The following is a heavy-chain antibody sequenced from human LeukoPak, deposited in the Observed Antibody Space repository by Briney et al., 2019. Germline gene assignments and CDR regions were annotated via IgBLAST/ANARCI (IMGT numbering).Heavy chain of an antibody. CDR3: ARGSVPPAPRLVVGDY. CDR2: ISYDGSNK. Sequence: GRSLRLSCAASGFTFSSYAMHWVRQAPGKGLEWVAVISYDGSNKYYADSVKGRFTISRDNSKNTLYLQMNSLRAEDTAVYYCARGSVPPAPRLVVGDYWGQGTLVTVSS. V-gene: IGHV3-30*04. D-gene: IGHD6-19*01. J-gene: IGHJ4*02. CDR1: GFTFSSYA.